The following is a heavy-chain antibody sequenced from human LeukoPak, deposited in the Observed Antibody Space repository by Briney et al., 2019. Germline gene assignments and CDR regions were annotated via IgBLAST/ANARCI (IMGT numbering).Heavy chain of an antibody. CDR1: GFTFSSYA. Sequence: GRSLRLSCAASGFTFSSYAMHWVRQAPGKGLEWVAVISYVGSNKYYADSVKGRFTISRDNSKNTLYLQMNSLRAEDTAVYYCAKALGYCTNGVCSDYYYMDVWGKGTTVTVSS. CDR2: ISYVGSNK. D-gene: IGHD2-8*01. J-gene: IGHJ6*03. CDR3: AKALGYCTNGVCSDYYYMDV. V-gene: IGHV3-30-3*01.